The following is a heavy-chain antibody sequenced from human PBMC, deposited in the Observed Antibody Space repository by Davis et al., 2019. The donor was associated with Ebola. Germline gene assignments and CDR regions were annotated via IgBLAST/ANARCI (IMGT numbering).Heavy chain of an antibody. J-gene: IGHJ5*02. V-gene: IGHV4-39*01. CDR1: GGSISSSSYY. CDR2: IYYSGST. CDR3: ASHVLLWFGELLYPDNWFDP. Sequence: SETLSLTCTVSGGSISSSSYYWGWIRQPPGKGLEWIGGIYYSGSTYYNPSLKSRVTISVDTSKNQFSLKLSSVTAADTAVYYCASHVLLWFGELLYPDNWFDPWGQGTLVTVSS. D-gene: IGHD3-10*01.